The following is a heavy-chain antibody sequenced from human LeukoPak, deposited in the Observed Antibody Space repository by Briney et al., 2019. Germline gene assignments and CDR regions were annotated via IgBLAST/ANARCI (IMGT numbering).Heavy chain of an antibody. Sequence: ASVKVSCKASGYTFTGYYMHWVRQAPGQGLEWMGWINPNSGGTNYTQKLQGRVTMTRGTSISTAYMELSRLRSDDTAVYYCARPVSSTSCCFDYWGQGTLVTVSS. CDR3: ARPVSSTSCCFDY. CDR2: INPNSGGT. CDR1: GYTFTGYY. D-gene: IGHD2-2*01. J-gene: IGHJ4*02. V-gene: IGHV1-2*02.